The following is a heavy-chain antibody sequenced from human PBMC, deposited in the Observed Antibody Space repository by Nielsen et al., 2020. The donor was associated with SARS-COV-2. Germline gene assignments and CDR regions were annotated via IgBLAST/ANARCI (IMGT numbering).Heavy chain of an antibody. V-gene: IGHV3-30-3*01. Sequence: GGSLRLSCAASGFTFSNFPMHWVRQAPGKGLEWLAIISYGGDNEHYADSVKGRFTVSRDNSKDTLYLQMNSLRAEDTAVYYCAREYQLLYYYYYYYMDVWGKGTTVTVSS. CDR2: ISYGGDNE. CDR1: GFTFSNFP. J-gene: IGHJ6*03. CDR3: AREYQLLYYYYYYYMDV. D-gene: IGHD2-2*02.